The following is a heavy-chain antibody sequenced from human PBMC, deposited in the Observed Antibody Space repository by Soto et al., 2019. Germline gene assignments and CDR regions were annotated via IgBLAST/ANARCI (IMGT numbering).Heavy chain of an antibody. D-gene: IGHD3-10*01. CDR3: ARDTLLWFGELSPRPLYYYGMDV. Sequence: SETLSLTCTVSVGSISSYYWSWIRQPAGKGLEWIGRIYTSGSTNYNPSLKSRVTMSVDTSKNQFSLKLSSVTAADTAVYYCARDTLLWFGELSPRPLYYYGMDVWGQGTMVTVSS. CDR2: IYTSGST. CDR1: VGSISSYY. V-gene: IGHV4-4*07. J-gene: IGHJ6*02.